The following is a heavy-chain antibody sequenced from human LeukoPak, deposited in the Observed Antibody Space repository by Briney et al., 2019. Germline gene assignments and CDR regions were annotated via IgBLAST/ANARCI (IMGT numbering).Heavy chain of an antibody. CDR3: AKDPSGPVDI. D-gene: IGHD6-19*01. CDR1: GFSLSNYN. CDR2: IDSSSNT. Sequence: GGSLRLSCAVSGFSLSNYNMIWVRQPPGKGLEWVSSIDSSSNTYYADSVKGRFTISRDNAKSSLYLQMNSLRAEDTAVYYCAKDPSGPVDIWGQGTMVTVSS. J-gene: IGHJ3*02. V-gene: IGHV3-69-1*01.